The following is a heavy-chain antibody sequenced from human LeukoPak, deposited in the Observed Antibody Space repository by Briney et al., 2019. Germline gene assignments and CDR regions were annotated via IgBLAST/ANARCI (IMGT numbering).Heavy chain of an antibody. D-gene: IGHD3-16*01. CDR1: GFTFSSYW. Sequence: GGPLRLSCAASGFTFSSYWMNWARQAPGKGLEWVASINHNGNVNYYVDSVKGRFTISRDNAKNSLYLQMSDLRAEDTAVYFCARGGGLDVWGQGATVTVSS. J-gene: IGHJ6*02. V-gene: IGHV3-7*03. CDR3: ARGGGLDV. CDR2: INHNGNVN.